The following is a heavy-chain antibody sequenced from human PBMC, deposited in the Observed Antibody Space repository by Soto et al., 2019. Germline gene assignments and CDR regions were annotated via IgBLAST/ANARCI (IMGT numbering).Heavy chain of an antibody. J-gene: IGHJ4*02. CDR1: GYTFTSYG. Sequence: QVQLVQSGAEVKKPGASVKVSCKASGYTFTSYGITWVRQAPGQGLEWMGWISAYNGNTNYAQKPQGRVTMTTDTSTRRAYMELRSPRSDDTAVYYCASSILVGYGLEGESDWGQGTLVTVSS. CDR2: ISAYNGNT. V-gene: IGHV1-18*01. D-gene: IGHD5-18*01. CDR3: ASSILVGYGLEGESD.